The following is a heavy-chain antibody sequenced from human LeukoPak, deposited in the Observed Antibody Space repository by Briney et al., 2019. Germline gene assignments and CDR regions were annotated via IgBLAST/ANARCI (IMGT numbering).Heavy chain of an antibody. J-gene: IGHJ2*01. CDR3: ATGSLGQTYFDL. V-gene: IGHV3-74*01. Sequence: GGSLRLSCAASGFPFSIPWMHWVRQAPGKGLVWVSHVTSDGSNTVYADSVKGRFTISRDNAKNTLYLQMNSLRVEDTAVYYCATGSLGQTYFDLWGRGTLVTVSS. CDR2: VTSDGSNT. D-gene: IGHD7-27*01. CDR1: GFPFSIPW.